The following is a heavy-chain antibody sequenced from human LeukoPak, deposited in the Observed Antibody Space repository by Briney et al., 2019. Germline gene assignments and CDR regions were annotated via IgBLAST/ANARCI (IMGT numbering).Heavy chain of an antibody. CDR2: IYYSGST. CDR1: GGSISSGGYY. Sequence: PSQTLSLTCTVSGGSISSGGYYWSWIRQHPGKGLEWIGYIYYSGSTYYNPSLKSRVTISVDTSKNQFSLKLSSVTAADAAVYYCARLEYSSSSRGLGVFDIWGQGTMVTVSS. V-gene: IGHV4-31*03. CDR3: ARLEYSSSSRGLGVFDI. J-gene: IGHJ3*02. D-gene: IGHD6-6*01.